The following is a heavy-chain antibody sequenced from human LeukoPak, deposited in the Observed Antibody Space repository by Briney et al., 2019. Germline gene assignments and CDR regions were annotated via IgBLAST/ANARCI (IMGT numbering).Heavy chain of an antibody. Sequence: ASVKVSCKASGYTFTSYDINWVRQATGQGLEWMGWMNPNSGNTGYAQKFQGRVNMTRNTSISTAYMELSSLRSEDTAVYYCARGRWWELFYYFDYWGQGTLVTVSS. J-gene: IGHJ4*02. CDR2: MNPNSGNT. CDR3: ARGRWWELFYYFDY. V-gene: IGHV1-8*01. D-gene: IGHD1-26*01. CDR1: GYTFTSYD.